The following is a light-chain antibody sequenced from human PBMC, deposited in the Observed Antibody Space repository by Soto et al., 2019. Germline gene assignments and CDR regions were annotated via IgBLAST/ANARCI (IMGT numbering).Light chain of an antibody. CDR3: QSSDSRLSGSDV. J-gene: IGLJ1*01. V-gene: IGLV1-40*01. Sequence: QSVLTQPPSVSGAPGQRVTISCTGSSSDIGARYHVHWYQQLPGAAPKLLIFGDSNRPSGVPDRFSGSKSGTSASLAITGLQADDEADYYCQSSDSRLSGSDVFGTGTKLTVL. CDR1: SSDIGARYH. CDR2: GDS.